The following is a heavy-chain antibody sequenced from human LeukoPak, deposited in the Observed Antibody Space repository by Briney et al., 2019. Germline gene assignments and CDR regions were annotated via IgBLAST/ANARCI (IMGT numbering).Heavy chain of an antibody. D-gene: IGHD3-22*01. CDR1: GFTFSSYW. CDR2: IKQDGSEK. CDR3: AKGEYYDSSGYPPDY. V-gene: IGHV3-7*01. J-gene: IGHJ4*02. Sequence: GGSLRLSCAPSGFTFSSYWMSWVRQAPGKGLEWVANIKQDGSEKYYVDSVKGRFTISRDNSKNTLYLQMNSLRAEDTAVYYCAKGEYYDSSGYPPDYWGQGTLVTVSS.